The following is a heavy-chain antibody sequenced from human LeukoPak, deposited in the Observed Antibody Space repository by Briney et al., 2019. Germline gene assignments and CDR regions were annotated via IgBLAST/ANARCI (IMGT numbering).Heavy chain of an antibody. Sequence: GESLEISLKGSGYSFTSYWIGWVRPMPGKGLEWMGIIYPGDSDTRYSPSFQGQVTISADKSISTAYLQWSSLKASDSAMYYCATNTMFRGIHAFDIWGQGTMVTVSS. V-gene: IGHV5-51*01. CDR2: IYPGDSDT. CDR1: GYSFTSYW. CDR3: ATNTMFRGIHAFDI. J-gene: IGHJ3*02. D-gene: IGHD3-10*01.